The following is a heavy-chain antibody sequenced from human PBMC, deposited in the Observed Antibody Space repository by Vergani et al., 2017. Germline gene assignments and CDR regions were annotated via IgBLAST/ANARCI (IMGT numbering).Heavy chain of an antibody. V-gene: IGHV4-39*01. CDR1: GASIRSSNYY. CDR3: ARHSTVEWLVKLGWIDP. J-gene: IGHJ5*02. Sequence: QLQLQESGPGLVKPSATLSLTCSVSGASIRSSNYYWGLIRQPPGKGLELIASIYYSGSTYYNPSLKSRVTISVDTSKNPFSLKLSSVTAADTAVYFCARHSTVEWLVKLGWIDPGGQGILVTVSS. D-gene: IGHD6-19*01. CDR2: IYYSGST.